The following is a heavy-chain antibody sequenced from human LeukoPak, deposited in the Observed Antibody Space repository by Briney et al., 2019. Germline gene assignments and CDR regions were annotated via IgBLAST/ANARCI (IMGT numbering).Heavy chain of an antibody. V-gene: IGHV3-21*01. CDR3: ARVAPPYGSGSRYYYTDV. D-gene: IGHD3-10*01. Sequence: GGSLRLSCAASGFTFSSYSMNWVRQAPGKGREWVSYISSSSSYIYYADSVKGRLTISRDNAKNSLYLQMNSLRGEDTAVYYCARVAPPYGSGSRYYYTDVWGKGTTVTVSS. J-gene: IGHJ6*03. CDR2: ISSSSSYI. CDR1: GFTFSSYS.